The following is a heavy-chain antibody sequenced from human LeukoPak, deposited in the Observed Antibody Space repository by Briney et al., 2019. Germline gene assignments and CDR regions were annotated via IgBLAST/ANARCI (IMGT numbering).Heavy chain of an antibody. CDR2: ISFDGSIQ. D-gene: IGHD3-10*01. V-gene: IGHV3-30-3*02. CDR1: GFTFSSYS. CDR3: AKSYYYGSGSYSRNNWFDP. J-gene: IGHJ5*02. Sequence: QPGRSLRLSCAASGFTFSSYSLHWVRQAPGKGLEWVAVISFDGSIQKYADSVKGRFTISRDNSKNTLYLQMDSLRAEDTAVYHCAKSYYYGSGSYSRNNWFDPWGQGTLVTVSS.